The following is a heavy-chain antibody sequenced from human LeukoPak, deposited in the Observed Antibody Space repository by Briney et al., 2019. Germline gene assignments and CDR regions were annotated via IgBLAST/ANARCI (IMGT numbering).Heavy chain of an antibody. CDR3: ARHTNAPQGSFDY. J-gene: IGHJ4*02. CDR2: IIPIFGTA. V-gene: IGHV1-69*13. CDR1: GGTFSSYA. D-gene: IGHD2-8*01. Sequence: SVKVSCKASGGTFSSYAISWVRQAPGQGLEWMGGIIPIFGTANYAQKFQGRVTITADESTSTAYMELSSLRSEDTAVYYCARHTNAPQGSFDYWGQGTLVTVSS.